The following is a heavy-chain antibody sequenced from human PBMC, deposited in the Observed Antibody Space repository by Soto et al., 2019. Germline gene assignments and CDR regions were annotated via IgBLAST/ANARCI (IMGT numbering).Heavy chain of an antibody. D-gene: IGHD4-4*01. Sequence: EVQLVESGGGLVQPGGSLKLSCAASGFTFSGSAMHWVRQASGKGLEWVGRIRSKANSYATAYAASVKGRFTISRDDSKNSAYLPMNSLKTEYTAVYYCTRLLGYSIRWGGMDVWGQGTTVTVS. CDR1: GFTFSGSA. V-gene: IGHV3-73*01. CDR3: TRLLGYSIRWGGMDV. CDR2: IRSKANSYAT. J-gene: IGHJ6*02.